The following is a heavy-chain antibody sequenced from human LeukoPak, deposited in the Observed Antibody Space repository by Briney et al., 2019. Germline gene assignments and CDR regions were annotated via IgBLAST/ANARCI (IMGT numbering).Heavy chain of an antibody. CDR3: AGTYDSSGYYPDKVDY. J-gene: IGHJ4*02. CDR1: GFTFSSYG. D-gene: IGHD3-22*01. CDR2: ISYDGSNK. V-gene: IGHV3-30*03. Sequence: GGSLRLSCAASGFTFSSYGMHWVRQAPGKGLEWVAVISYDGSNKYYADSVKGRFTISRDNSKNTLYLQMNSLRAEDTAVYYCAGTYDSSGYYPDKVDYWGQGTLVTASS.